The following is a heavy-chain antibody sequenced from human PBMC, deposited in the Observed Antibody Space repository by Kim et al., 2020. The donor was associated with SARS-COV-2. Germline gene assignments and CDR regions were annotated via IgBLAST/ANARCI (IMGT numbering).Heavy chain of an antibody. V-gene: IGHV3-21*01. Sequence: ADSVKGRFTISRDNAKNSLYLQMNSLRAEDTAVYYCARGRGNYDFWRGFDYWGQGTLVTVSS. J-gene: IGHJ4*02. D-gene: IGHD3-3*01. CDR3: ARGRGNYDFWRGFDY.